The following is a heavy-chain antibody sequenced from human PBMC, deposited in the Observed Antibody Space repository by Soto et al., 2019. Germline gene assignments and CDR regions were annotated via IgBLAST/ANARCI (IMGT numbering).Heavy chain of an antibody. CDR3: ARALYCSGGSCYLEFNWFDP. J-gene: IGHJ5*02. Sequence: QVQLQESGPGLVKPSQTLSLTCTVSGGSISSGGYYWSWIRQHPGKGLEWIGYIYYRGSTYYNPSLKSRVTISVDTSKNQFSLKLSSVTAADTAVYYWARALYCSGGSCYLEFNWFDPWGQGTLVTVSS. V-gene: IGHV4-31*03. D-gene: IGHD2-15*01. CDR1: GGSISSGGYY. CDR2: IYYRGST.